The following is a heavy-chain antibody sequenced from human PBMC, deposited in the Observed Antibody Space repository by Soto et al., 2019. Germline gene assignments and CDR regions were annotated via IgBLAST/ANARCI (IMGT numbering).Heavy chain of an antibody. CDR1: GYSFTHYW. CDR2: IDPSDSYI. J-gene: IGHJ6*02. D-gene: IGHD1-1*01. V-gene: IGHV5-10-1*01. CDR3: ARLGQLQPSNAMDV. Sequence: GESLKISCKASGYSFTHYWISWVRQVPGKGLEWMGKIDPSDSYIDYSPSFQGHVTMSVDKSTTTAYLHWGSLKASDSAVYFCARLGQLQPSNAMDVWGQGTTVTVSS.